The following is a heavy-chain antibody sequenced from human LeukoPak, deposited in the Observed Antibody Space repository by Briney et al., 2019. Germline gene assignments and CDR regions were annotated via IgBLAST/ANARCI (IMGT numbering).Heavy chain of an antibody. CDR1: GYTFTSYG. V-gene: IGHV1-18*01. D-gene: IGHD1-26*01. CDR3: ARYPVVGATSDLYYYYYYMDV. Sequence: ASVKVSCKASGYTFTSYGISWVRQAPGQGLEWMGWISAYNGNTNYAQKLQGRVTMTTDTSTSTAYMELRSLRSDDTAVYYCARYPVVGATSDLYYYYYYMDVWGKGTTVTISS. J-gene: IGHJ6*03. CDR2: ISAYNGNT.